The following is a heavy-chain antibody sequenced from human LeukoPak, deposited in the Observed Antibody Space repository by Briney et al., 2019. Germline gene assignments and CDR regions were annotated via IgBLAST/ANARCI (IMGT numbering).Heavy chain of an antibody. CDR3: ARRAGAYSHPYDY. V-gene: IGHV3-48*03. CDR1: GFTFSSYE. J-gene: IGHJ4*02. Sequence: GGSLRLSCAGSGFTFSSYEMNWVRQAPGKGLEWVSYISSSSSTIYYAPSVKGRFTISRDNAKNSLYLQMNSLRAEDTAVYYCARRAGAYSHPYDYWGQGTLVTVSS. D-gene: IGHD4/OR15-4a*01. CDR2: ISSSSSTI.